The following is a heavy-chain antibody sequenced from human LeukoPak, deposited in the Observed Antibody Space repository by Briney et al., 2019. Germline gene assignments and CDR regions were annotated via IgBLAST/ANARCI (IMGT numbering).Heavy chain of an antibody. CDR1: GGSISRGGYY. Sequence: PSETLSLTCNVSGGSISRGGYYWSCIRQHPGKGLEWIGNIYYSGSSYYNPSLKSRVTISVDTSKNQFSLKLSSVSVADTAVYYCASSAAGDAFDIWGQGTMVTVSS. V-gene: IGHV4-31*03. J-gene: IGHJ3*02. CDR2: IYYSGSS. D-gene: IGHD6-13*01. CDR3: ASSAAGDAFDI.